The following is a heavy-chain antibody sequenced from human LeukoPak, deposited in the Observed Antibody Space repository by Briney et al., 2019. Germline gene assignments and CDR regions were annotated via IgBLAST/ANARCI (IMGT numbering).Heavy chain of an antibody. CDR1: GGSISSYY. D-gene: IGHD2-2*01. Sequence: SETLSLTCTVSGGSISSYYWSWIRQPPGKGLEWIGYIYHTGSTSYNPSLKGRVTISVDTSKNQFSLKLSSVTAADTAVYYCARVERGDIVVVPAAPHYYCDYWGQGTLVTVSS. CDR2: IYHTGST. V-gene: IGHV4-59*12. CDR3: ARVERGDIVVVPAAPHYYCDY. J-gene: IGHJ4*02.